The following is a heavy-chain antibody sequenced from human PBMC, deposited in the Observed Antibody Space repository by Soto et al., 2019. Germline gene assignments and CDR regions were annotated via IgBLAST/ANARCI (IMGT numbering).Heavy chain of an antibody. CDR2: IWYDGSNK. D-gene: IGHD2-15*01. J-gene: IGHJ4*02. Sequence: QVQLVESGGGVVQPGRSLRLSCAASGFTFSSYGMHWVRQAPGKGLEWVAVIWYDGSNKYYADSVKGRFTISRDNSKNTLYLQMNILRAEDTAVYYCAREAQQTLGYCSGGSCFPNDYWGQGTLVTVSS. CDR3: AREAQQTLGYCSGGSCFPNDY. CDR1: GFTFSSYG. V-gene: IGHV3-33*01.